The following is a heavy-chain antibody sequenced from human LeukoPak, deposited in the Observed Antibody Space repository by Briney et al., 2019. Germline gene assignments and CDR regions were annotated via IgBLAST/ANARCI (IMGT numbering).Heavy chain of an antibody. Sequence: GGSLRLSCAASGFTFSSYGMHWVRQAPGKGLEWVAVISYDGSNKYYADSVKGRFTISRDNSKNTLYLQMNSLRAEDTAVYYCARDPYYDILTGYSPYFDYWGQGTLVTVSS. J-gene: IGHJ4*02. CDR3: ARDPYYDILTGYSPYFDY. D-gene: IGHD3-9*01. V-gene: IGHV3-30*03. CDR2: ISYDGSNK. CDR1: GFTFSSYG.